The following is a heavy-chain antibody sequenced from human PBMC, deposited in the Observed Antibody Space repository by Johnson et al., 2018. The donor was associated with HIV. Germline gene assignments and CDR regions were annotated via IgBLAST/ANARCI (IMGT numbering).Heavy chain of an antibody. Sequence: VQLVESGGGVVQPGRSLRLSCAASGFTFSSYAMHWVRQAPGKGLEWVAVISYDGSNKYYADSVQGRFTISRDNSKNTLYLQMNSLRAEDTAVYFCAKDRTSWGFDAFDLWGQGTMVTVSS. CDR3: AKDRTSWGFDAFDL. V-gene: IGHV3-30*04. CDR2: ISYDGSNK. J-gene: IGHJ3*01. D-gene: IGHD3-16*01. CDR1: GFTFSSYA.